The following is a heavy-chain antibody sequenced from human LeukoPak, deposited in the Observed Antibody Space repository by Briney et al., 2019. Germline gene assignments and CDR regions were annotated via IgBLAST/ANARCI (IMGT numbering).Heavy chain of an antibody. CDR1: GFTFSSYA. CDR2: ISYDGSNK. J-gene: IGHJ4*02. V-gene: IGHV3-30*04. Sequence: RSLRLSCAASGFTFSSYAMHWVRQAPGKGLEWVAVISYDGSNKYCADSVKGRFTISRDNSKNTLYLQMNSLRAEDTAVYYCARDRDNGAHGDYDLIFDYWGQGTLVTVSS. D-gene: IGHD4-17*01. CDR3: ARDRDNGAHGDYDLIFDY.